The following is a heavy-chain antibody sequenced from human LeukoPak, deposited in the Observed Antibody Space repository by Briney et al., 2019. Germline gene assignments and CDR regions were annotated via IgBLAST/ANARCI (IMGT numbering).Heavy chain of an antibody. V-gene: IGHV3-66*01. D-gene: IGHD2-2*01. CDR1: GFTVSSKY. J-gene: IGHJ5*02. CDR3: ARDFGRGYCSSNNCYGWFDP. Sequence: GGSLRLSCAASGFTVSSKYMSWVRQAPGKGLEWVSVIFSGDDTYYADSVKGRFTISRGSSENTLYLQMSSLRAEDTAVYYCARDFGRGYCSSNNCYGWFDPWGQGTLVTVSS. CDR2: IFSGDDT.